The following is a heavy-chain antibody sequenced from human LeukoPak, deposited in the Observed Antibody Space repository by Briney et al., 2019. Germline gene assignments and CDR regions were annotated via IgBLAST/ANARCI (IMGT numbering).Heavy chain of an antibody. D-gene: IGHD4-23*01. Sequence: SVKVSCKASGGTFSSYAISWVRQAPGQGPEWMGRIIPILGIANYAQKFQGRVTITADKSTSTAYMELSSLRSEDTAVYYCAGKRGTSYYGMDVWGQGTTVTVSS. CDR2: IIPILGIA. V-gene: IGHV1-69*04. CDR1: GGTFSSYA. CDR3: AGKRGTSYYGMDV. J-gene: IGHJ6*02.